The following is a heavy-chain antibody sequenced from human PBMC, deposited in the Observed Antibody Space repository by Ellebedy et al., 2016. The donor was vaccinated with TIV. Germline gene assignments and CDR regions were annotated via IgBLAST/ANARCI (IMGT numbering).Heavy chain of an antibody. D-gene: IGHD2-15*01. CDR2: INHSGST. CDR1: GGSFSGYY. V-gene: IGHV4-34*01. CDR3: ARLDCSGGSCRWFNP. J-gene: IGHJ5*02. Sequence: SETLSLTXAVYGGSFSGYYWSWIRQPPGKGLEWIGEINHSGSTNYNPSLKSRVTISVDTSKNQFSLKLSSVTAADTAVYYCARLDCSGGSCRWFNPWGQGTLVTVSS.